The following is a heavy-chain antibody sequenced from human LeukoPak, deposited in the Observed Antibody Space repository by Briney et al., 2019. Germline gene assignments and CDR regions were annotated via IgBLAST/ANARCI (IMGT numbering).Heavy chain of an antibody. CDR1: GFTFSSSG. CDR2: IRYVGSEK. CDR3: AKDSPITGTI. D-gene: IGHD1-14*01. J-gene: IGHJ4*02. Sequence: GGSLRLSCAASGFTFSSSGMHWVRQAPGKGLEWVAFIRYVGSEKYYADYVKGRFTISRDNSKNTLYLQMNSLRTEDTAVYYCAKDSPITGTIWGQGTLVTVSS. V-gene: IGHV3-30*02.